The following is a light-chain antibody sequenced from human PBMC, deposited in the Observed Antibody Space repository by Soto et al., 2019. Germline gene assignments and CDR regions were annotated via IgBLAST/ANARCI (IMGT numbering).Light chain of an antibody. CDR2: DAS. J-gene: IGKJ1*01. V-gene: IGKV3-11*01. CDR1: QSVRNY. CDR3: QQRSKGPLT. Sequence: LSPATVSLSKGETASLSCRASQSVRNYLAWYQQKPGQAPRLLIYDASNRATGIPARFSGTGSETDFTLTISSLEPEDFAIYYCQQRSKGPLTFGHGTKVDIK.